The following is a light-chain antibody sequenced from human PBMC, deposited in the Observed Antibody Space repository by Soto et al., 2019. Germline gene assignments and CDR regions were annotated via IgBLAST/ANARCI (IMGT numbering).Light chain of an antibody. Sequence: IVMTQSPATLSVSPWERATLSCRASQSVSSNLAWYQQKPGQAPRLLIYGASTRATGIPARFSGSGSGTDFTLTISSLEPEDFAVYYCQQYIKWPITFGQGTRLEIK. J-gene: IGKJ5*01. CDR3: QQYIKWPIT. V-gene: IGKV3-15*01. CDR2: GAS. CDR1: QSVSSN.